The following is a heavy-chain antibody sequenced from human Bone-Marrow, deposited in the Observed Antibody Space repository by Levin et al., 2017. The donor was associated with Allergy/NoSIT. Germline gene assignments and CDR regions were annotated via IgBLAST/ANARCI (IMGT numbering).Heavy chain of an antibody. V-gene: IGHV3-23*01. Sequence: GGSLRLSCGASGFTFSNYAMNWVRQAPGNGLEWVSSIGDSGGNTYYADSVKGRFTISRDNSKDTLYLQMNSLRAEDTALYYCAKDRDRYGWDFDYWGQGTLVTVSS. CDR2: IGDSGGNT. D-gene: IGHD5-18*01. CDR3: AKDRDRYGWDFDY. J-gene: IGHJ4*02. CDR1: GFTFSNYA.